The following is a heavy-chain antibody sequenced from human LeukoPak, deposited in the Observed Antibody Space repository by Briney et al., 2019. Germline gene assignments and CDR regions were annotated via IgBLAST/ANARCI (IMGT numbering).Heavy chain of an antibody. Sequence: ASVKVSCKASGYTFTGYYMHWVRQAPGQGLEWMGRINPNSGGTNYAQKFQGRVTMTRDTSISTAYMELSRLRSDDTAVYYCARVWEQWLLPLYYWGQGTLVTVSS. D-gene: IGHD6-19*01. CDR1: GYTFTGYY. J-gene: IGHJ4*02. CDR3: ARVWEQWLLPLYY. CDR2: INPNSGGT. V-gene: IGHV1-2*06.